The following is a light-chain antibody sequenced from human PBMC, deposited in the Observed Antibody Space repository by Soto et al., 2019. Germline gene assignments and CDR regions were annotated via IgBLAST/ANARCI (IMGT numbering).Light chain of an antibody. CDR3: SSYVRSSSSWV. CDR2: EVT. V-gene: IGLV2-14*01. J-gene: IGLJ3*02. Sequence: QSAPTQPASVSGSPGQSITISCTGTSSDVGNYNYVSWYQLHPGKAPKLMIYEVTNRPSGVSDRFSGSKSGNTASLTVSGLQAEDEGDYYCSSYVRSSSSWVFGGGTKVTVL. CDR1: SSDVGNYNY.